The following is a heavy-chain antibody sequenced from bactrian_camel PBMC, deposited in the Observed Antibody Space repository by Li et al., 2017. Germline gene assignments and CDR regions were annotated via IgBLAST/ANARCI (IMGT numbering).Heavy chain of an antibody. V-gene: IGHV3S53*01. CDR1: EGTYTFC. D-gene: IGHD1*01. CDR3: ALDGTYGGDWNAERMLSRTEYNH. CDR2: INNDGLT. J-gene: IGHJ4*01. Sequence: QVQLVESGGGSVQAGGSLRLSCAPSEGTYTFCLGWFRQAPGKEREGVAAINNDGLTTYRDSVKGRFTISKDNAKSPLYLQMHSLKPEDTAMYYCALDGTYGGDWNAERMLSRTEYNHWGQGTQVTVS.